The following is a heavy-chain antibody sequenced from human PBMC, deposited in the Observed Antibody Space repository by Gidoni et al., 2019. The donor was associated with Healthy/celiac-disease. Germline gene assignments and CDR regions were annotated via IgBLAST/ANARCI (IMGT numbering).Heavy chain of an antibody. CDR2: IYSSGST. CDR1: GGSISSSSYY. CDR3: ARLRGSYDYGDFVDY. J-gene: IGHJ4*02. V-gene: IGHV4-39*01. Sequence: QLQLQESGPGLVKPSETLSLTCTVSGGSISSSSYYWGWIRQPPGKGLEWIGSIYSSGSTYYNPSLKSRVTISVDTSKNQFSLKLSAVTAADTALYYCARLRGSYDYGDFVDYWGQGTLVTVSS. D-gene: IGHD4-17*01.